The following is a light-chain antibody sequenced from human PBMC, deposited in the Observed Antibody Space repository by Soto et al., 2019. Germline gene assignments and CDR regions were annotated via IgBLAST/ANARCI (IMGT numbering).Light chain of an antibody. CDR1: QSVTRY. CDR3: EQYDKSIT. V-gene: IGKV3-11*01. Sequence: EIVLTQSPATLSLSPGERATLSCRASQSVTRYLAWYQQRPGQTPRLLIYDASNRATGIPARFSGSGSGTDFTLTINRLEPEDFAVYYCEQYDKSITFGGGTKVDIK. CDR2: DAS. J-gene: IGKJ4*01.